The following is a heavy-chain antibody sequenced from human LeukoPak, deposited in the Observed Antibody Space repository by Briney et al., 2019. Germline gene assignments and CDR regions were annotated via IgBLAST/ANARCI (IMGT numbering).Heavy chain of an antibody. J-gene: IGHJ6*03. V-gene: IGHV4-4*07. D-gene: IGHD2-2*01. CDR2: IYTSGST. CDR1: GGSISSYY. CDR3: ARETPPHCSSTSCYYYYYYMDV. Sequence: PSETLSLTCTVSGGSISSYYWGWIRQPAGKGLEWIGRIYTSGSTNYNPSLKSRVTMSVDTSKNQFSLKLSSVTAPDTAVYYCARETPPHCSSTSCYYYYYYMDVWGKGTTVTISS.